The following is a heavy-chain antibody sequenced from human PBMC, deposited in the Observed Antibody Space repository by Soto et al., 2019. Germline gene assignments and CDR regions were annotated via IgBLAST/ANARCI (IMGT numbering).Heavy chain of an antibody. CDR3: AHRILRTVFGLVTTTAIYFDF. CDR2: IYWDDDK. CDR1: GFSLTTRGVG. V-gene: IGHV2-5*02. D-gene: IGHD3-3*01. J-gene: IGHJ4*02. Sequence: QITLNESGPTVVKPAETLTLTCTFSGFSLTTRGVGVGWIRQSPGKAPEWLALIYWDDDKRYSASLKSRLTITKDTSKNKVVLTMASVDPADTATYYCAHRILRTVFGLVTTTAIYFDFWGQGTPVVVSS.